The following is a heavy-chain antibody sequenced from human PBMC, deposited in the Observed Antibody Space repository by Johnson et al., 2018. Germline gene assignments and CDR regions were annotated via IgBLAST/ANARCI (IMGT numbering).Heavy chain of an antibody. D-gene: IGHD1-1*01. Sequence: QVQLQESGPGLAKPSETLSLTCTVSGGSVTSSYWSWLRQPPGMGLEWIGYIYSSGSTNYNPSLKSRVTISVDTPKNQLSLKLRSVTAADTAVYYCASNRGDPNDNYGMDVWGQGTTVTVSS. V-gene: IGHV4-59*02. CDR3: ASNRGDPNDNYGMDV. CDR1: GGSVTSSY. CDR2: IYSSGST. J-gene: IGHJ6*02.